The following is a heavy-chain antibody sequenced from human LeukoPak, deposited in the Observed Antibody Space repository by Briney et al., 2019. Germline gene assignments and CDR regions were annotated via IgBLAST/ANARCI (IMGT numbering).Heavy chain of an antibody. D-gene: IGHD1-26*01. CDR1: DYSIRSGYY. J-gene: IGHJ4*02. Sequence: PSETLSLTSAVSDYSIRSGYYWGWFRQPPGKGLEWIATTYHTGSTYYNPSLKSRVTISVDKSKNHFSLKVTSVTAADAAVYYCARRSYDRFTFDSWGQGTLVTVSS. CDR3: ARRSYDRFTFDS. CDR2: TYHTGST. V-gene: IGHV4-38-2*01.